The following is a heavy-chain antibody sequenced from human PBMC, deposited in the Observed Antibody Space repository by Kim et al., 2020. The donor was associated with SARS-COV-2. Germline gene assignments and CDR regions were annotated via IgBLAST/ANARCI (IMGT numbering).Heavy chain of an antibody. Sequence: SVKVSCKASGGTFSSYAISWVRQAPGQGLEWMGGIIPIFGTANYAQKFQGRVTITADESTSTAYMELSSLRSEDTAVYYCARLGEGNYNGMDVWGQGTTVTVSS. CDR1: GGTFSSYA. D-gene: IGHD3-16*01. CDR2: IIPIFGTA. J-gene: IGHJ6*02. CDR3: ARLGEGNYNGMDV. V-gene: IGHV1-69*13.